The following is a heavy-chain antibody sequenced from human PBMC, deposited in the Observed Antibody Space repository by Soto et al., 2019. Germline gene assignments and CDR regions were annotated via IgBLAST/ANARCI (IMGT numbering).Heavy chain of an antibody. CDR2: ISGSGDST. V-gene: IGHV3-23*01. CDR1: GFTFSSYA. Sequence: LRLSCAASGFTFSSYAMSWVRQAPGKGLEWVSTISGSGDSTYYADSVKGRFTISRDNSKNTLYLQMNSLRAEDTAVYYCARSSGSYSATPYYYYYGMDVWGQGTTVTVSS. D-gene: IGHD2-21*01. CDR3: ARSSGSYSATPYYYYYGMDV. J-gene: IGHJ6*02.